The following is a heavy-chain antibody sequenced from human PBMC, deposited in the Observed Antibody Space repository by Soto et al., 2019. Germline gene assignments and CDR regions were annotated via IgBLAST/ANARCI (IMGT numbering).Heavy chain of an antibody. CDR2: ISSGSDYI. Sequence: EVQLVESGGGLVKPGGSLRLSCAASGFTFSSYSMNWVRQAPGKGLEWVSSISSGSDYIFYADSVKGRFTISRDNAKNSLFLQMYSLTAEDTAVYYCARSPGGDAFNVWGQGTVVTVSS. J-gene: IGHJ3*01. V-gene: IGHV3-21*01. CDR1: GFTFSSYS. CDR3: ARSPGGDAFNV.